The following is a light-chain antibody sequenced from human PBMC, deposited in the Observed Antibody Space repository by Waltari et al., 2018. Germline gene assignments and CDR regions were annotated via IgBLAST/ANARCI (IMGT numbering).Light chain of an antibody. Sequence: DIQMTQSPSSLSASVVDRVRLSCRASQEISIFFNWYQQKPGKAPKLLVSYASTLQRGVPARFSGTGSGTDFTLVISSLQPEDFATYFCQQSYTSLLTFGGGTRVDIK. CDR3: QQSYTSLLT. V-gene: IGKV1-39*01. J-gene: IGKJ4*01. CDR1: QEISIF. CDR2: YAS.